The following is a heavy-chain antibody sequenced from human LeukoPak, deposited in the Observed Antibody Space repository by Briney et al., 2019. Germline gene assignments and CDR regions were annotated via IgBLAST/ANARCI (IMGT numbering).Heavy chain of an antibody. J-gene: IGHJ4*02. CDR1: GYTLTSYY. D-gene: IGHD6-13*01. CDR3: ARSVALAAAGNGLDY. V-gene: IGHV1-46*01. CDR2: INPSGGST. Sequence: GASVKVSCKASGYTLTSYYMHWVRQAPGQGLEWMGIINPSGGSTSYAQKFQGRVTMTRDTSTSTVYMELSSLRSEDTAVYYCARSVALAAAGNGLDYWGQGTLVTVSS.